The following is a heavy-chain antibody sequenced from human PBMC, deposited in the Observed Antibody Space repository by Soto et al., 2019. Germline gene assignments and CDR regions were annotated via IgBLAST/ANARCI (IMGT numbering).Heavy chain of an antibody. CDR1: GFTFSSYG. CDR2: IWYDGSNK. D-gene: IGHD1-26*01. CDR3: ARDGFIVGATRYYYGMDV. V-gene: IGHV3-33*01. Sequence: PGGSLRLSCAASGFTFSSYGMHWVRQAPGKGLEWVAVIWYDGSNKYYADSVKGRFTISRDNSKNTLYLQMNSLRAEDTAVYYCARDGFIVGATRYYYGMDVWGQGTTVTVSS. J-gene: IGHJ6*02.